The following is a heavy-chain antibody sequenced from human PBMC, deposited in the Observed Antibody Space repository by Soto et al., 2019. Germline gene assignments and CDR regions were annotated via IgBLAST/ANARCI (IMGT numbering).Heavy chain of an antibody. CDR1: GYTFTSYG. Sequence: ASVKISCKTSGYTFTSYGLSWVRQAPGQGLEWMGWISPYNGKTEASPKFQGRVTMTADIFMSTAYMELSSLTSEDSAIYYCARDPGLGSSYPPLEYWGEGSLVTVSS. J-gene: IGHJ4*01. CDR3: ARDPGLGSSYPPLEY. V-gene: IGHV1-18*04. CDR2: ISPYNGKT. D-gene: IGHD3-10*01.